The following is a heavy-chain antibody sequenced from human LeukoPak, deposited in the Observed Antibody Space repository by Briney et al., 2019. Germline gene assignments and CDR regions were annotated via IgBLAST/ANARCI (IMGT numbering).Heavy chain of an antibody. J-gene: IGHJ4*02. CDR3: ARGGISSSWSQHLDY. CDR1: GGSISTYY. V-gene: IGHV4-59*08. Sequence: TPSETLSLTCTVSGGSISTYYWSWIRQPPGKGLEWIGYIYHSGSTNYNPSLKSRVTISVDTSKNQFSLKLSSVTAADTAVYYCARGGISSSWSQHLDYWGQGTLVTVSS. CDR2: IYHSGST. D-gene: IGHD6-13*01.